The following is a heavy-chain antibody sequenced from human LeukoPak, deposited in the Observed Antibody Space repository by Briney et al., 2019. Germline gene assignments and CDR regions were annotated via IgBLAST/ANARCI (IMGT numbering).Heavy chain of an antibody. CDR1: GGSIRGYY. CDR3: ARLRDNSGYHFDY. D-gene: IGHD3-22*01. J-gene: IGHJ4*02. V-gene: IGHV4-59*01. Sequence: SETLSLTCTVSGGSIRGYYWRWIRQPPGKGLEWVGYIYYSGSTNYNPSLKSRVTISLDTSKNQFSLRLSAVTAADTAVYYCARLRDNSGYHFDYWGQGALVTASS. CDR2: IYYSGST.